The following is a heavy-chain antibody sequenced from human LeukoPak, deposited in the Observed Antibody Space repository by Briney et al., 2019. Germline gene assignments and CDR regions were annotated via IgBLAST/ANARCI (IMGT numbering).Heavy chain of an antibody. CDR2: IHTSGST. V-gene: IGHV4-4*07. Sequence: PSETLSLTCTVSGGSISTFYWNWIRQPAGKGLEWIGRIHTSGSTKYNPSLKSRVTISVDRSNNQFSLKLNSVTAADTAMYYCARALPNTDNYNWAFDIWGQGTMVTVSS. CDR3: ARALPNTDNYNWAFDI. D-gene: IGHD5-24*01. CDR1: GGSISTFY. J-gene: IGHJ3*02.